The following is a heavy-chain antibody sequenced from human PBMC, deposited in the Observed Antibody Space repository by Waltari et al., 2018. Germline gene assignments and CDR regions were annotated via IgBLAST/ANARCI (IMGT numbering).Heavy chain of an antibody. V-gene: IGHV4-39*07. D-gene: IGHD2-21*01. Sequence: QLQLQESGPGLVKSSETLSLTCTVSGCSISSRSYSWGWIRQPPGKGLEWSGSIYYSESTYYNPSLKSRVTISVDTSKNQFSLKLSSVTAADTAVYYCARSGVVVIAIRGYFDYWGQGTLVTVSS. CDR1: GCSISSRSYS. CDR2: IYYSEST. J-gene: IGHJ4*02. CDR3: ARSGVVVIAIRGYFDY.